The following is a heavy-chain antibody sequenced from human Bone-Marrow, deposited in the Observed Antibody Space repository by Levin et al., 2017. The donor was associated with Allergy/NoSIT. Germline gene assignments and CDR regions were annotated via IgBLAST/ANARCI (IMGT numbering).Heavy chain of an antibody. CDR2: IWFDGSKE. J-gene: IGHJ6*02. V-gene: IGHV3-33*03. Sequence: GESLKISCAGSGFSFSSYAMHWVRQAPGKGLEWVAVIWFDGSKEYYADSVKGRFTVSRDNSKNTLYLQMNSLTAEDTAVYFCARNYDFWSGFLAGFETGGLDVWGQGTTVTVSS. CDR3: ARNYDFWSGFLAGFETGGLDV. D-gene: IGHD3-3*01. CDR1: GFSFSSYA.